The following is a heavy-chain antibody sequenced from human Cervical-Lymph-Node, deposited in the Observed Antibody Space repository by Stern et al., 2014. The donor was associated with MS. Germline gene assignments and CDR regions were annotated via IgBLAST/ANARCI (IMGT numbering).Heavy chain of an antibody. Sequence: QMQLVQSEAEVKKPGSSVKVSCKASGGSFSMDSISWVRQAPGQGLEWMGGLTPMFGTSNYAQKFQGRVTTTADVSTSTAYMELTSLRSEDTAVYFCARDQGGIADSWGQGTLVIVSS. CDR1: GGSFSMDS. V-gene: IGHV1-69*01. D-gene: IGHD6-13*01. CDR2: LTPMFGTS. CDR3: ARDQGGIADS. J-gene: IGHJ4*02.